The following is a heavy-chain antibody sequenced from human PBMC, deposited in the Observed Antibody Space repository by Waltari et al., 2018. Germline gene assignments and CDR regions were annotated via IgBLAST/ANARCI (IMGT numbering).Heavy chain of an antibody. V-gene: IGHV3-9*03. CDR2: ISWISVSI. J-gene: IGHJ5*02. Sequence: EVQLVESGGGLVQPGRSLRLSCAASGLTFATYALPWVRQSAGKGLEWVSGISWISVSIGSAYSVKGRFTISRDHAKNSLYLLMNSLRAEDMDLYYCAKGHSSGWYSNWFDPWGQGTLVTVSS. CDR3: AKGHSSGWYSNWFDP. CDR1: GLTFATYA. D-gene: IGHD6-19*01.